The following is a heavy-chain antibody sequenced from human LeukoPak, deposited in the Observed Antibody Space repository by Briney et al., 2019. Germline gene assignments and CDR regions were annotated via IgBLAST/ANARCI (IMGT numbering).Heavy chain of an antibody. CDR1: GGSISSSSYY. Sequence: SETLSLTCTVSGGSISSSSYYWGWIRQPPGKGLEWIGSIYYSGSTYYNPSLKSRVTISVDTSKNQFSLKLSSVTAADTAVYYCARGRKVYRSGGSCYSQGYYYYYMDVWGKGTTVTVSS. V-gene: IGHV4-39*07. J-gene: IGHJ6*03. CDR2: IYYSGST. CDR3: ARGRKVYRSGGSCYSQGYYYYYMDV. D-gene: IGHD2-15*01.